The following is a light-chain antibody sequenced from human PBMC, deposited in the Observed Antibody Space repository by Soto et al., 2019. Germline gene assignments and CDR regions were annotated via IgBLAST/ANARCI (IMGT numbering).Light chain of an antibody. J-gene: IGKJ1*01. CDR1: QSVTSNY. CDR2: GAS. CDR3: QQYGSSGT. V-gene: IGKV3-20*01. Sequence: EIVLTQSPGTLSLSPVERATLSCGASQSVTSNYLAWYQQKPGQAPRLLIFGASIRVTGIPDRFIGSGSGTDFTLTISRLEPEDFAVYYCQQYGSSGTFGQGTKVDIK.